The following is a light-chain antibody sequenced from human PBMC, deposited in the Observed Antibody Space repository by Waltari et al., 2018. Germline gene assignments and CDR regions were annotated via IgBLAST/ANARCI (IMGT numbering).Light chain of an antibody. J-gene: IGLJ3*02. V-gene: IGLV1-44*01. CDR2: RSD. Sequence: QSVLTQPPSASGAPGQRVTIACSGSYSNIGSNVVNWSQQLPGKAPKLLIYRSDRRASGFPGRFSGSKSDSSASRAIDGLHSEDEADDYCASWDDSLNGHWVFGGGTKVTVL. CDR3: ASWDDSLNGHWV. CDR1: YSNIGSNV.